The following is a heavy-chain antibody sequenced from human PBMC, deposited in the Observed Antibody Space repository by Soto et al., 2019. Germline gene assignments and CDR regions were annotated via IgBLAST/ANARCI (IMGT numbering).Heavy chain of an antibody. CDR3: ARDQWEKKLVLYYYYGMDV. V-gene: IGHV1-8*01. D-gene: IGHD6-13*01. CDR2: MNPNSGNT. J-gene: IGHJ6*02. CDR1: GYPFTSYD. Sequence: XSVKVSCTASGYPFTSYDINWVRQAPGQGLEWMGWMNPNSGNTGYAQKFQGRVTMTRNTSISTAYMELSSPRSEDTAVYYCARDQWEKKLVLYYYYGMDVWGQGTTVTVSS.